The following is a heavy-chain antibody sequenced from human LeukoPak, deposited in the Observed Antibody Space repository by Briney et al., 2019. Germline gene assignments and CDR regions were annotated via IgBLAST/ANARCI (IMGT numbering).Heavy chain of an antibody. J-gene: IGHJ6*02. CDR2: ISSSSTNL. V-gene: IGHV3-21*01. CDR1: TFTFSDYS. D-gene: IGHD3-10*01. CDR3: ATSYGSGSYYDHYYYGMDV. Sequence: PGGSLRLSCAASTFTFSDYSMNWVRQAPGQGLEWVSSISSSSTNLYYADAVRGRFTISRDNDKKSLYLQMNRLRAEDTAVYYWATSYGSGSYYDHYYYGMDVWGQGTTVTVSS.